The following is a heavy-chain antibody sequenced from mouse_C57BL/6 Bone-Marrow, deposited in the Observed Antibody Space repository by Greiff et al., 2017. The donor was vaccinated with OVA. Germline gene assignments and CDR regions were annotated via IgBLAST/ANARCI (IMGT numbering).Heavy chain of an antibody. CDR1: GISITTGYYR. CDR2: IYYSGPI. D-gene: IGHD2-3*01. V-gene: IGHV3-5*01. J-gene: IGHJ1*03. Sequence: EVQLVESGPGLVKPSQTVFLTCTVTGISITTGYYRWSWLRQFPGNKLEWIGYIYYSGPISYNPSPTSRTTITRDTTKNQFFLEMSSLTAEDTATYYCARDGNCYYLHWYFDVWGTGTTVTVSS. CDR3: ARDGNCYYLHWYFDV.